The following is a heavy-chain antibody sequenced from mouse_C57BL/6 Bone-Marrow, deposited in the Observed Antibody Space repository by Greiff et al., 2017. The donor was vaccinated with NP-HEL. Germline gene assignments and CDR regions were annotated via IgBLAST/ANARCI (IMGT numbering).Heavy chain of an antibody. CDR3: ARGNYVAMDY. V-gene: IGHV1-76*01. J-gene: IGHJ4*01. CDR2: IYPGSGNT. CDR1: GYTFTDYY. Sequence: VQLQQSGAELVRPGASVKLSCKASGYTFTDYYINWVKQRPGQGLEWIARIYPGSGNTYYNEKFKGKATLTAEKSSSTAYMQLSSLTSEDSAVYFCARGNYVAMDYWGQGTSVTVSS.